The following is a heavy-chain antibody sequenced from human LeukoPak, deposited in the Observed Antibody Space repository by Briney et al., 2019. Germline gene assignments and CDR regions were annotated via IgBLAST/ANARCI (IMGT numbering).Heavy chain of an antibody. V-gene: IGHV4-30-4*01. Sequence: SETLSLTCTVSGGSISSGDYYWSWIRQPPGKGLEWIGYIYYSGSTYYNPSLKSRVSISVDTSKNQFSLKLSSVTAADTAVYYCARDHQGYFDYWGQGTLVTVSS. CDR1: GGSISSGDYY. CDR3: ARDHQGYFDY. CDR2: IYYSGST. J-gene: IGHJ4*02.